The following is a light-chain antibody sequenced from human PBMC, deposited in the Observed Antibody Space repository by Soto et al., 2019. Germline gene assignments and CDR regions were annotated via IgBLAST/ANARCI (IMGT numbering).Light chain of an antibody. CDR3: QQYGGGPWT. Sequence: IALTRSPCPLSLSPGERATLSCKTSQSRGSNCLAWYQHKPGQAPRLLIYDASTRAPGIPDRFRGSGSGTDFTLTIRGLEPEDFAVYYCQQYGGGPWTFGQGTKVDIK. CDR1: QSRGSNC. V-gene: IGKV3-20*01. CDR2: DAS. J-gene: IGKJ1*01.